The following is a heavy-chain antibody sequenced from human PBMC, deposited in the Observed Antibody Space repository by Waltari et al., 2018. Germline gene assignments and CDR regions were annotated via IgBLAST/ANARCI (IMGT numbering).Heavy chain of an antibody. D-gene: IGHD3-16*02. J-gene: IGHJ4*02. CDR2: INHSGST. CDR1: GGSFSGYY. Sequence: QVQLQQWGAGLLQPSETLSLTCAVYGGSFSGYYWSWIRQPPGKGLEWIGEINHSGSTNYNPSLKGRVTISVDTAKNQFSLKLSSVTAADTAVYYCARVGRYPRERLDYWGQGTLVTVSS. CDR3: ARVGRYPRERLDY. V-gene: IGHV4-34*01.